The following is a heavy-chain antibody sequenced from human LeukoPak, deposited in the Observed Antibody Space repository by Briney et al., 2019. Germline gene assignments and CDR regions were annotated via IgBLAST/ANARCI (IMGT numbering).Heavy chain of an antibody. D-gene: IGHD1-1*01. CDR1: GFTFRSYY. V-gene: IGHV3-74*01. CDR3: ARVWNWNDPTGGY. Sequence: GGSLRLSCAASGFTFRSYYMHWVRQAPGKGLVWVSRISGDGSGTTYADSVKGRFTISRDNAKNTLYLQMNSLRAEDTAVYYCARVWNWNDPTGGYWGQGTLVTVSS. J-gene: IGHJ4*02. CDR2: ISGDGSGT.